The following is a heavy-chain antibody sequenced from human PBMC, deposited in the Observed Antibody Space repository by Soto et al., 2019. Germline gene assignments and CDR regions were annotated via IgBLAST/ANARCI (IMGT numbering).Heavy chain of an antibody. CDR1: GYTFTRYG. V-gene: IGHV1-18*01. J-gene: IGHJ6*02. CDR3: AKNGQPPYYYYGLDV. Sequence: ASVKVSCKDSGYTFTRYGISWVRQAPGQGLEWMGWISGYNGDANYAQRFQGRVSMTIDTSTTTAYMELRTLTPDDTAVYYCAKNGQPPYYYYGLDVWGQGTTVTVSS. CDR2: ISGYNGDA. D-gene: IGHD2-8*01.